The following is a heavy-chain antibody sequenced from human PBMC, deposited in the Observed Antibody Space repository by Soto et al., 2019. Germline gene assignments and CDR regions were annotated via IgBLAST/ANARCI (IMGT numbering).Heavy chain of an antibody. Sequence: EVQLLESGGGLVQPGGSLRLSCAASGFTFSSYAMSWVRQAPGKGLEWVSAISGSGGSTYYADSVNGRFNISRDNSKNTLYLEMNSLRAEDTAVYYCAKGGRVYYYDSSGYYESKTRDYFDYWGQGTLVTVSS. V-gene: IGHV3-23*01. J-gene: IGHJ4*02. CDR3: AKGGRVYYYDSSGYYESKTRDYFDY. CDR2: ISGSGGST. D-gene: IGHD3-22*01. CDR1: GFTFSSYA.